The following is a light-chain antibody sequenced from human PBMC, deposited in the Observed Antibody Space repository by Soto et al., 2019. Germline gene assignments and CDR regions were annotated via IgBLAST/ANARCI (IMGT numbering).Light chain of an antibody. V-gene: IGLV1-51*01. CDR2: DNT. Sequence: QSVLTQPPSVSAAPGQKVTISCSGSSPNIGNNYVSWYQQVPGTAPKLLIYDNTKRPSGIPDRFSGSKSGTSATLGITGLQTGDEANYYCGTWDSSLSAVIFGGGTQLTVL. CDR1: SPNIGNNY. J-gene: IGLJ2*01. CDR3: GTWDSSLSAVI.